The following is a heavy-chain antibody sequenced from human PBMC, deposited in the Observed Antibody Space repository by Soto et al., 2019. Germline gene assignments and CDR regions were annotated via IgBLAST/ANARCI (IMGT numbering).Heavy chain of an antibody. J-gene: IGHJ4*02. D-gene: IGHD2-15*01. Sequence: EVQLVESGGGLVQPGGSLRLSCAVSGFTFNRHWMSWVRQTPGKGLEWVASIKEDGSEKSYVDSVKGRITISRDNAKNSLFLQRHSLRVCHTGVYYCVRTGCDPPYYWGQGTLVSASS. CDR2: IKEDGSEK. CDR3: VRTGCDPPYY. V-gene: IGHV3-7*01. CDR1: GFTFNRHW.